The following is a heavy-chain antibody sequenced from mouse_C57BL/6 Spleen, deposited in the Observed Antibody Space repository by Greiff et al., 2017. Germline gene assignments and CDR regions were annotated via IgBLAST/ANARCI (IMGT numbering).Heavy chain of an antibody. Sequence: VQLQQPGAELVKPGASVKLSCKASGYTFTSYWMHWVKQRPGQGLEWIGMIHPNSGSTNYNEKFKSKATLTVDKSSSTAYMQLSSLTSEDFAVYYCVRWDYYYGSSTWFAYWGQGTLVTVSA. J-gene: IGHJ3*01. V-gene: IGHV1-64*01. CDR3: VRWDYYYGSSTWFAY. CDR2: IHPNSGST. D-gene: IGHD1-1*01. CDR1: GYTFTSYW.